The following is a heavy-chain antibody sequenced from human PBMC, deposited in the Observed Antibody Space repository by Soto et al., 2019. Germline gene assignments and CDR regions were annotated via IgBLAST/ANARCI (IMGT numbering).Heavy chain of an antibody. CDR1: GFTFSSYA. V-gene: IGHV3-30-3*01. D-gene: IGHD6-13*01. CDR2: ISYDGSNK. Sequence: QVQLVESGGGVVQPGRSLRLSCAASGFTFSSYAMHWVRQAPGKGLEWVAVISYDGSNKYYADSVKGRFTISRDNSKNTLYLKMNSLRAEDTAVYYCARGTIAAAGSYYGMDVWGQGTTVTVSS. J-gene: IGHJ6*02. CDR3: ARGTIAAAGSYYGMDV.